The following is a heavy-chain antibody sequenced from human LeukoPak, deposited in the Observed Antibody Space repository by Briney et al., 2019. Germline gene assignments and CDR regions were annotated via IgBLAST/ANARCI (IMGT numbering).Heavy chain of an antibody. CDR1: GDSISSSDYY. Sequence: SETLSLTCTVSGDSISSSDYYWAWIRQPPGKGLEWIGNIYYNGNTYYNSSLKSRVTISVDTSKNQFSLKLSSVTAADTAVYYCARGGYYGSGSYSNWFDPWGQGTLVTVSS. D-gene: IGHD3-10*01. J-gene: IGHJ5*02. V-gene: IGHV4-39*07. CDR3: ARGGYYGSGSYSNWFDP. CDR2: IYYNGNT.